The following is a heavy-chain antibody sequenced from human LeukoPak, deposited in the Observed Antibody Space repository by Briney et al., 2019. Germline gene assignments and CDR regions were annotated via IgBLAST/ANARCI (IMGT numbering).Heavy chain of an antibody. D-gene: IGHD3-22*01. J-gene: IGHJ5*02. CDR1: GFTFSSYG. V-gene: IGHV3-30*18. CDR3: AKAQGDYYYDSSGYYDWFDP. Sequence: GGSLRLSCAASGFTFSSYGMNWVRQAPGKGLEWVAVISYDGSNNYYADSVKGRFTISRDNSKNTLYLQMNRLRAEDTAVYYCAKAQGDYYYDSSGYYDWFDPWGQGTLVTVSS. CDR2: ISYDGSNN.